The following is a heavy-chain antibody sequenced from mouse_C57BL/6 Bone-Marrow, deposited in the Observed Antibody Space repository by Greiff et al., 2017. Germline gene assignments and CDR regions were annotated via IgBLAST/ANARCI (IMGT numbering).Heavy chain of an antibody. CDR1: GYTFTSYW. CDR3: ARPHYSNYWYFDV. CDR2: IFPGSGST. D-gene: IGHD2-5*01. Sequence: QVQLQQPGAELVKPGASVKMSCKASGYTFTSYWITWVKQRPGQGLEWIGDIFPGSGSTNHNEKFKSKATLTVDTSSSTAYMQLSSLTSEDSAVYYCARPHYSNYWYFDVWGTGTTVTVSS. J-gene: IGHJ1*03. V-gene: IGHV1-55*01.